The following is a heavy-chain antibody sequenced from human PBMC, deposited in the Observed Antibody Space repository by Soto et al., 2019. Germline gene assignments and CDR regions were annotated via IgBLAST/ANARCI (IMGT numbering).Heavy chain of an antibody. V-gene: IGHV4-59*01. J-gene: IGHJ5*02. CDR2: SGST. Sequence: SGSTNYHPSLKSRVTISVDTSKNQFSLKLSSVTAADTAVYYCARRYCSGGSCFDPWGQGTLVTVSS. CDR3: ARRYCSGGSCFDP. D-gene: IGHD2-15*01.